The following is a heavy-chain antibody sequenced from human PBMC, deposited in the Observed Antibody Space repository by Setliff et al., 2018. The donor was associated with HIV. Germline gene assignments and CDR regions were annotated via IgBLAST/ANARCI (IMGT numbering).Heavy chain of an antibody. CDR2: INPNSGGT. D-gene: IGHD4-17*01. J-gene: IGHJ4*02. CDR3: ARVIPDYGDYYFDY. V-gene: IGHV1-2*06. Sequence: ASVKVSCKAPGYTFTGYYMHWVRQAPGQGLEWMGRINPNSGGTNYAQKFQGRVTMTRDTSISTAYMELSRLRSDDTAVYYCARVIPDYGDYYFDYWGQGTLVTVSS. CDR1: GYTFTGYY.